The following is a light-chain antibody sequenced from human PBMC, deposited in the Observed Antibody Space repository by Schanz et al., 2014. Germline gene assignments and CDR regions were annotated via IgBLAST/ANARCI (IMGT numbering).Light chain of an antibody. Sequence: EIVLTQSPGTLSLSPGERATLSCRASQSVSSSSLAWYQQKPGQAPRLLTHGASSRATGIPDRFSGSGSGTDFTLTISRLEPEDFAVYFCQQYGNSPPTFGQGTKVEIK. J-gene: IGKJ1*01. V-gene: IGKV3-20*01. CDR1: QSVSSSS. CDR3: QQYGNSPPT. CDR2: GAS.